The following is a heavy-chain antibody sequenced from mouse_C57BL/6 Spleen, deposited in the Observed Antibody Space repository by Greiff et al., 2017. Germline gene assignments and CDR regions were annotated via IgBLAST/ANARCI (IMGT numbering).Heavy chain of an antibody. D-gene: IGHD1-1*01. Sequence: EVQVVESGAELVRPGASVKLSCTASGFNIEDYYMHWVKQRPEQGLEWIGRIDPEDGATEYAPKFQGQATMTADTSSNTAYLQLSILTSEDTAVYYCTTRTTVVATGPFDYWGQGTTLTVSS. CDR3: TTRTTVVATGPFDY. V-gene: IGHV14-1*01. J-gene: IGHJ2*01. CDR2: IDPEDGAT. CDR1: GFNIEDYY.